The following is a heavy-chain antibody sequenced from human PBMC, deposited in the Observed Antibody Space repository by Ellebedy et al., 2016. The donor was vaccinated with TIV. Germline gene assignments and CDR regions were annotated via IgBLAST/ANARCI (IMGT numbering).Heavy chain of an antibody. V-gene: IGHV4-61*01. J-gene: IGHJ5*02. Sequence: MPSETLSLTCTVSGGSVSSGSYYWSWIRQPPGKGLEWIGYIYYSGSTNYNPSLKSRVTISVDTSKNQFSLKLNSVTAADTAVYYCARYEGVEGWFDPWGQGTLVTVSS. CDR1: GGSVSSGSYY. CDR2: IYYSGST. D-gene: IGHD2-21*01. CDR3: ARYEGVEGWFDP.